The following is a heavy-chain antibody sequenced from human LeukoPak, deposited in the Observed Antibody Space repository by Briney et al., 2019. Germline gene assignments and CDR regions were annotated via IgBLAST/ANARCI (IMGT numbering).Heavy chain of an antibody. V-gene: IGHV3-21*01. CDR1: GFTFSRYS. CDR2: VSSTSSFI. J-gene: IGHJ4*02. D-gene: IGHD4-23*01. Sequence: GGSLRLSCAASGFTFSRYSVNWVRQAPGKGLEWVSSVSSTSSFIYYADSVKGRFTISRDNAKNSLYMQMNSLRAEDTAVYYCARDYGGNGPDYWGQGTLVTVSS. CDR3: ARDYGGNGPDY.